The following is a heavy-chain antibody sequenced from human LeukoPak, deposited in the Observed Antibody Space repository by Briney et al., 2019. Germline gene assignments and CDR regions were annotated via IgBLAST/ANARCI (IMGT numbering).Heavy chain of an antibody. CDR1: GFTFSSYE. Sequence: PGGSLRLSCAASGFTFSSYEMNWVRQAPGKGLEWVSYISSSGSTIYYADSVKGRFTISRDNAKNSLYLQMNSLRAEDTAVYYCARVGIRWYQYFDYWGQGTLVTVSS. J-gene: IGHJ4*02. CDR2: ISSSGSTI. CDR3: ARVGIRWYQYFDY. D-gene: IGHD4-23*01. V-gene: IGHV3-48*03.